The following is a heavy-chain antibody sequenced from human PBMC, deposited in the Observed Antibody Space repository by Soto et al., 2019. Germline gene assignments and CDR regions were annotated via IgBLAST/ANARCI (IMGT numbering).Heavy chain of an antibody. D-gene: IGHD6-13*01. CDR1: GFTVSSNY. CDR2: IYSGGST. CDR3: ARVHSSSWYGLDY. Sequence: EVQLVETGGGLIQPGGSLRLSCAASGFTVSSNYMSWVRQAPGKGLEWVSVIYSGGSTYYAVSVKGRFTISRDNSKNTLYLQMNSLRAEDTAVYYCARVHSSSWYGLDYWGQGTLVTVSS. J-gene: IGHJ4*02. V-gene: IGHV3-53*02.